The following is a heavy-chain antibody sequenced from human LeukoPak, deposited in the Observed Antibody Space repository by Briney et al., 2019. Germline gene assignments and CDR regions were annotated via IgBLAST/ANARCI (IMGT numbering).Heavy chain of an antibody. CDR1: GGTFSGYY. CDR3: AVDIVVVPGWFDP. CDR2: INHSGST. D-gene: IGHD2-2*01. Sequence: SETLSLTCAVYGGTFSGYYWSWIRQPPGKGLEWIGEINHSGSTNYNPSLKSRVTISVDTSKNQFSLKLSSVTAADTAVYYCAVDIVVVPGWFDPWGQGTLVTVSS. J-gene: IGHJ5*02. V-gene: IGHV4-34*08.